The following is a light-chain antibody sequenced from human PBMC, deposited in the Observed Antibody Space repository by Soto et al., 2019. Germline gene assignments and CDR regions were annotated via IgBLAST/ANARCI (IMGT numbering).Light chain of an antibody. J-gene: IGLJ2*01. CDR2: SNN. Sequence: QSVLTQPPSASGTPGQRVTISCSGGSSNIGSHTVNWYQHLPGTAPKLLIYSNNQRPSGVPDRFSGSVSGTSASLAISGLQSEDEADCYCAAWHDSLNGPVFGGGTTLTVL. CDR3: AAWHDSLNGPV. V-gene: IGLV1-44*01. CDR1: SSNIGSHT.